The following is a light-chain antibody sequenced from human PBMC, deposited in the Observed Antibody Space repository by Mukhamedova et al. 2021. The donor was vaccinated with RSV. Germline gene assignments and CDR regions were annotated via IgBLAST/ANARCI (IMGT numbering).Light chain of an antibody. J-gene: IGKJ1*01. CDR2: KAS. Sequence: WYQRRVHGKAPKPLIYKASNLQSGVLSSFIGSGSGTEFTLTISSLQPDDFATYFCQQYITYWTFGQGTKVEIK. V-gene: IGKV1-5*03. CDR3: QQYITYWT.